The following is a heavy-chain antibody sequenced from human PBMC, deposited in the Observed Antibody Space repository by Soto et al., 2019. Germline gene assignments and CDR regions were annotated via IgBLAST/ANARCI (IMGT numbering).Heavy chain of an antibody. V-gene: IGHV1-2*02. CDR2: INPNSGGT. Sequence: ASVKLSCKASGYPFTGYYMHWVRQAPGQGLEWMGWINPNSGGTNYAQKFQGRVTMTRDTSISTAYMELSRLRSDDTAVDYCARDREEFDDWCQGNWVTVSS. CDR1: GYPFTGYY. CDR3: ARDREEFDD. J-gene: IGHJ4*02.